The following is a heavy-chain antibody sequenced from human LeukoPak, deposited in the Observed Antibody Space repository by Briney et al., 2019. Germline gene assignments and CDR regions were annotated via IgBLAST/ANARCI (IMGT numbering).Heavy chain of an antibody. D-gene: IGHD3-9*01. CDR2: IKSKTDGGTT. J-gene: IGHJ4*02. V-gene: IGHV3-15*01. CDR1: GLTFNNAW. Sequence: GGSLRLSCAASGLTFNNAWMTWVRQAPGKGLEWVGRIKSKTDGGTTDYAAPVKGRFTTSRDDSKNSLYLQMNSLKTEDTAVYYCTTAGLYYDILTDYYPFDYWGQGTLVTVSS. CDR3: TTAGLYYDILTDYYPFDY.